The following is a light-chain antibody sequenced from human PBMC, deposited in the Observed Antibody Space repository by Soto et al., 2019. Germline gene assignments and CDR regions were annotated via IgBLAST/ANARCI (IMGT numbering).Light chain of an antibody. CDR2: EVS. Sequence: QYALTQPPSASGSPGQSVTISCTGTSSDVGGYNYVSWYQQHPGKAPKLMIYEVSKRPSGVPDRFSGSKSGNTASLTVSGLQAEDEAYYYCSSYAGSNNLVFGGGTKLTVL. CDR1: SSDVGGYNY. J-gene: IGLJ3*02. V-gene: IGLV2-8*01. CDR3: SSYAGSNNLV.